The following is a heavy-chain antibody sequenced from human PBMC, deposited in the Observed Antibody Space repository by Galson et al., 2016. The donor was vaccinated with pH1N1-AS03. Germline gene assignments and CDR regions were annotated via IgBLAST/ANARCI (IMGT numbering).Heavy chain of an antibody. CDR3: TSGMVELDY. Sequence: SLRLSCAASGFRFIDYWMTWVRQAPGKGLEWVANIDQDGSEKYYMDSVEGRLTISRDNAKNSLSLQMNSLRSEDTAVYYCTSGMVELDYWGQGTTVTVSS. V-gene: IGHV3-7*01. J-gene: IGHJ4*02. CDR2: IDQDGSEK. D-gene: IGHD3-10*01. CDR1: GFRFIDYW.